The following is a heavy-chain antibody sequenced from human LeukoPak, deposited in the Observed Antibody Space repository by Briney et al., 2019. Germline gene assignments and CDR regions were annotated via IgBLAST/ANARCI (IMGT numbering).Heavy chain of an antibody. CDR3: ARVYGSSWYSDY. Sequence: GGSLRLSCAASGFTFSSYSMNWVGQAPRKGLEGVSSISSSSSYIYYADSVKGRFTISRDNAKNSLYLQMNSLRAEDTAVYYCARVYGSSWYSDYWGQGTLVTVSS. J-gene: IGHJ4*02. V-gene: IGHV3-21*01. CDR2: ISSSSSYI. D-gene: IGHD6-13*01. CDR1: GFTFSSYS.